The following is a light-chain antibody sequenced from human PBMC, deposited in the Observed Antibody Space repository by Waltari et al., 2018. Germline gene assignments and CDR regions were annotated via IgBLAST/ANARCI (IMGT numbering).Light chain of an antibody. V-gene: IGLV2-11*01. Sequence: QSTLTQPRSVSGSPGQSVTISCTGTSSDVGDYKSVSWYQQYPGKAPQLMIYDVGRRPPGVPDRFSGSKSGTSASRVITGLQAEDEAEFYCQAYDDSLSGYVFGGGTKLTVL. CDR1: SSDVGDYKS. CDR3: QAYDDSLSGYV. CDR2: DVG. J-gene: IGLJ3*02.